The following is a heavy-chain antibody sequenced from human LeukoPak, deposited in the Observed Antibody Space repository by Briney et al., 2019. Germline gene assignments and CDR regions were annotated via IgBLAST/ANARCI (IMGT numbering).Heavy chain of an antibody. D-gene: IGHD3-22*01. Sequence: ASVKVSCKASGYTFTSYGISWVRQAPGQGLEWMGWISGYNGNTNYAQKLQGRVTTTTDTSTSTAYMDLRSLRSDDTAVYYCARDRHRRHYYDSSLHPPLDYWGQGTLVTVSS. CDR2: ISGYNGNT. CDR3: ARDRHRRHYYDSSLHPPLDY. V-gene: IGHV1-18*01. J-gene: IGHJ4*02. CDR1: GYTFTSYG.